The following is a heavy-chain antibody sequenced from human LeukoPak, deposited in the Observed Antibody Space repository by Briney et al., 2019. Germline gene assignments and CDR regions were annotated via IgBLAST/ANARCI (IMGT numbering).Heavy chain of an antibody. V-gene: IGHV4-34*01. J-gene: IGHJ5*02. D-gene: IGHD6-13*01. CDR2: INHSGST. Sequence: TETLSLTCAVYGGSFSGYYWSWIRQPPGKGLEWIGEINHSGSTNYNPSLKSRVTISVDTSKNQFSLKLSSVTAADTAVYYCARGQQLVSVWFDPWGQGTLVTVSS. CDR1: GGSFSGYY. CDR3: ARGQQLVSVWFDP.